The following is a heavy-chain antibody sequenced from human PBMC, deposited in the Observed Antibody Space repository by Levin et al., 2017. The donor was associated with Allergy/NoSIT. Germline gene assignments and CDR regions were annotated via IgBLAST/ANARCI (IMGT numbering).Heavy chain of an antibody. CDR2: IYYSGST. J-gene: IGHJ4*02. CDR1: GGSISSSSYY. Sequence: SETLSLTCSVSGGSISSSSYYWGWIRQPPGKGLEWIGSIYYSGSTYYNPSLKSRVTISVDTSKNQFSLKLSSVTAADTAVYYCARQSKRQAIDYWGQGTLVTVSS. V-gene: IGHV4-39*01. CDR3: ARQSKRQAIDY.